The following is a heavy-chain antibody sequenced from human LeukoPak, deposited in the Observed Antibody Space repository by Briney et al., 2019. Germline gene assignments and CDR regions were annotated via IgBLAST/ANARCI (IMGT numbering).Heavy chain of an antibody. D-gene: IGHD6-19*01. CDR3: AREGTERVAVVGTPDAFDI. V-gene: IGHV4-59*01. Sequence: SETLSLTCTVSGGSISSYYWSWIRQPPGKGLEWIGYIYYSGSTNYNPSLKSRVTISVDTSKNQFSLKLSSVTAADTAVYYCAREGTERVAVVGTPDAFDIWGQGTMVTVSS. CDR2: IYYSGST. CDR1: GGSISSYY. J-gene: IGHJ3*02.